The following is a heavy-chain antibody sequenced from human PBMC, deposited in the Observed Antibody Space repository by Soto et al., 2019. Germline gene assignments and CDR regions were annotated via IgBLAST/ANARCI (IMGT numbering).Heavy chain of an antibody. D-gene: IGHD3-10*01. J-gene: IGHJ6*02. CDR1: GFTFSSYG. CDR3: AKDEYLGSPFYHYGMDV. Sequence: QVQLVESGGGVVQPGRSLRLSCAASGFTFSSYGMHWVRQAPGKGLEWVSVISYVGSNKYYADSVKGRFTISRDNSKNXXYLQMNSLRAEDTAVYYCAKDEYLGSPFYHYGMDVWGQGTTVTVSS. CDR2: ISYVGSNK. V-gene: IGHV3-30*18.